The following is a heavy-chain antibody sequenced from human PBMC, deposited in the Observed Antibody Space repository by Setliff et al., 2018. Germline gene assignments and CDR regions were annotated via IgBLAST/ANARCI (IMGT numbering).Heavy chain of an antibody. J-gene: IGHJ4*02. V-gene: IGHV1-24*01. D-gene: IGHD3-22*01. CDR1: GYTLTELS. CDR2: FDPEDGET. CDR3: ATLAFTYYYDSSGYYPHDY. Sequence: ASVKVSCKVSGYTLTELSMHWVRQAPGKGLEWMGGFDPEDGETIYAQKFQGRVTMTEDTSTDTAYMELSSLRSEDTAVYYCATLAFTYYYDSSGYYPHDYWGQGTQVTVSS.